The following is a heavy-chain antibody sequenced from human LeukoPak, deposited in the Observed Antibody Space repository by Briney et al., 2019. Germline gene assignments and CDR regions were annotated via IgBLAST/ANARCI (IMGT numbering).Heavy chain of an antibody. CDR2: MSPNSGNT. J-gene: IGHJ4*02. D-gene: IGHD1-26*01. Sequence: ASVKVSCKASGGTFSGYAISWVRQATGQGLEWMGWMSPNSGNTGYAQKFQGRVTMTRNTSISTAYMELSSLRSEDTAMYYCARNSFRSGTYTPHEYWGQGTLVTVSS. CDR3: ARNSFRSGTYTPHEY. CDR1: GGTFSGYA. V-gene: IGHV1-8*02.